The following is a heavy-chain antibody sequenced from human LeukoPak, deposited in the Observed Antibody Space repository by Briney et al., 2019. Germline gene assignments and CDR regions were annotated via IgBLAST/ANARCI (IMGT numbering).Heavy chain of an antibody. V-gene: IGHV3-23*01. Sequence: GSLRLSCAASGFTFSSYAMSWVRQAPGKGLEWVSAISGSGGSTYYADSVKGRFTISRDNSKNTLYLQMNSLRAEDTAVYYCAKAEAYYDFWSGISAGFDYWGQGTLVTVSS. CDR2: ISGSGGST. D-gene: IGHD3-3*01. J-gene: IGHJ4*02. CDR3: AKAEAYYDFWSGISAGFDY. CDR1: GFTFSSYA.